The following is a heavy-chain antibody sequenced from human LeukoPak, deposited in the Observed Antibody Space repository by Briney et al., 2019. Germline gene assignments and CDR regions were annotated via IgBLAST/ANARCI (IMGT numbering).Heavy chain of an antibody. V-gene: IGHV1-2*02. J-gene: IGHJ4*02. CDR2: INPNSGGT. Sequence: ASVKVSCKASGYTFTGYYMHWVRQAPGQGLEWMGWINPNSGGTNYAQKFQGRVTMTRDTSISTAYMELSRLRSDDTAVYYCAKDGSSSWYPLYYFDYWGQGTLVTVSS. CDR1: GYTFTGYY. CDR3: AKDGSSSWYPLYYFDY. D-gene: IGHD6-13*01.